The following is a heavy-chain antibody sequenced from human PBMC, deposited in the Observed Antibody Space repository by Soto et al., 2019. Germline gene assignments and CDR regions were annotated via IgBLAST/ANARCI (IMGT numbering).Heavy chain of an antibody. CDR1: GYPITTYY. CDR2: IDPRSGGT. J-gene: IGHJ4*02. Sequence: QVQLVQSGTEVTKPGASVKVSCMVSGYPITTYYIHWVRQAPGQGLEWMGWIDPRSGGTGYEQKFQGRVTMARDTSISTVYMDLSGLTSDDTALYYGATDDYGIFPYWGQGSLVTGSS. D-gene: IGHD3-10*01. V-gene: IGHV1-2*02. CDR3: ATDDYGIFPY.